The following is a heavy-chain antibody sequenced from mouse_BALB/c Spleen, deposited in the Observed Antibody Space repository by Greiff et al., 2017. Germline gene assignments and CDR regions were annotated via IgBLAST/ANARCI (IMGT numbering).Heavy chain of an antibody. CDR1: GFNIKDTY. CDR3: ANLVYYYGSSYGTWFAY. Sequence: VQLQQSGAELVKPGASVKLSCTASGFNIKDTYMHWVKQRPEQGLEWIGRIDPANGNTKYDPKFQGKATITADTSSNTAYLQLSSLTSEDTAVYYCANLVYYYGSSYGTWFAYWGQGTLVTVSA. D-gene: IGHD1-1*01. J-gene: IGHJ3*01. CDR2: IDPANGNT. V-gene: IGHV14-3*02.